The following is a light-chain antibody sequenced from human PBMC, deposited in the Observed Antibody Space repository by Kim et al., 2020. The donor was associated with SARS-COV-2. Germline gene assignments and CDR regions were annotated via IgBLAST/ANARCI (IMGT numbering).Light chain of an antibody. V-gene: IGKV1-39*01. CDR2: TAS. J-gene: IGKJ4*01. Sequence: SASVGDRVTITCRASQSISSYLNWYQQKPGKAPKLLIYTASSLQSGVPSRFSGSESGTDFTLTISSLQPEDFATYYCQQSYRTPLTFGGGTQVEI. CDR3: QQSYRTPLT. CDR1: QSISSY.